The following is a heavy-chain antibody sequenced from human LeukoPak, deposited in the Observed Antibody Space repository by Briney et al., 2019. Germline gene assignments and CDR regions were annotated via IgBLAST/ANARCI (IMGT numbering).Heavy chain of an antibody. CDR1: GGSISTYY. CDR2: IYTSGST. V-gene: IGHV4-4*07. CDR3: ARGYYDFWSGYYRYYFDY. D-gene: IGHD3-3*01. Sequence: SETLSLTCTVSGGSISTYYWSWIRQPAGKGLEWIGRIYTSGSTDYNPSLKSRVTMSVDTSKNHFSLKLSPVTAADTAVYYCARGYYDFWSGYYRYYFDYWGQGTLVTVSS. J-gene: IGHJ4*02.